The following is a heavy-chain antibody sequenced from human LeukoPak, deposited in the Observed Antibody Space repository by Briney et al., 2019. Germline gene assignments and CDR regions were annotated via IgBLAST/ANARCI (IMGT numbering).Heavy chain of an antibody. D-gene: IGHD5-24*01. J-gene: IGHJ5*02. CDR1: GGCIITDNW. Sequence: SGTLSLTCAVSGGCIITDNWWSWVRQAPGKGLEWIGEIHHSGKTNYNPSLKGRVTISVDKSKNQFSLKVTSVTAVDTAVYYCAREKRDGYNYGWFDPWGQGTLVTVSS. CDR2: IHHSGKT. CDR3: AREKRDGYNYGWFDP. V-gene: IGHV4-4*02.